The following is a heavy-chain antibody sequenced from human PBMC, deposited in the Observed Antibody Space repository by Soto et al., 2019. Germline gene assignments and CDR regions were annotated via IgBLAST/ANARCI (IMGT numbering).Heavy chain of an antibody. CDR1: GYTFTSYY. J-gene: IGHJ4*02. V-gene: IGHV1-46*01. D-gene: IGHD2-2*01. CDR2: INPSGGST. Sequence: ASVKVSCKASGYTFTSYYMHWVRQAPGQGLEWMGIINPSGGSTSYAQKFQGRVTMTRDTSTSTVYMELSSLRSEDTAVYYCASYCSSTSCSDPFDYWGQGTLVTSPQ. CDR3: ASYCSSTSCSDPFDY.